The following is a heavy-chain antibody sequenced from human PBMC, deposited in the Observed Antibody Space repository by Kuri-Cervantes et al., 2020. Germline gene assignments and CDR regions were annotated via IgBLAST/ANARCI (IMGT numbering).Heavy chain of an antibody. J-gene: IGHJ6*03. V-gene: IGHV1-18*01. D-gene: IGHD6-6*01. CDR1: GYTFTSYG. Sequence: ASVKVSCKASGYTFTSYGISWVRQAPGQGLEWMGWISAYNGDTNYAQKLQGRVTMTTDTSTSTAYMELRSLRSDDTAVYYCAKSQQLGPFFYYYYMDVWGKGTSVTVSS. CDR3: AKSQQLGPFFYYYYMDV. CDR2: ISAYNGDT.